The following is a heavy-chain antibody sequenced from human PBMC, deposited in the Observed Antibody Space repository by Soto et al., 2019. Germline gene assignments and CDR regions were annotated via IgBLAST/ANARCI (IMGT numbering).Heavy chain of an antibody. V-gene: IGHV3-21*01. CDR2: ISSSSSYI. CDR3: ARDPSPWGVI. D-gene: IGHD3-16*01. CDR1: GFTFSSYS. J-gene: IGHJ4*02. Sequence: EVQLVESGGGLVKPGGSLRLSCAASGFTFSSYSMNWVRQAPGQGLEWVSSISSSSSYIYYADSVKGRFTISRDNAKNSLYLQMNSLRAEDTAVYYCARDPSPWGVIWGQGTLVTVSS.